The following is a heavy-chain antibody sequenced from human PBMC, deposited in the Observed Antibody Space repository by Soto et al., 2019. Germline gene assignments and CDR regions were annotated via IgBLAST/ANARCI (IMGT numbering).Heavy chain of an antibody. CDR1: AYRYTSYG. CDR3: ARDTRKELWAEGLNAMDV. Sequence: QVQLVQSGPEVKKPGASVNVSCKASAYRYTSYGISWVRQAPGQGLEWMGWISAYNGQTNYAQKFRGRVTFTTDASKSTAFMQLRSLRSDDTAMYYCARDTRKELWAEGLNAMDVWGQGTTVTV. J-gene: IGHJ6*02. D-gene: IGHD3-16*01. CDR2: ISAYNGQT. V-gene: IGHV1-18*01.